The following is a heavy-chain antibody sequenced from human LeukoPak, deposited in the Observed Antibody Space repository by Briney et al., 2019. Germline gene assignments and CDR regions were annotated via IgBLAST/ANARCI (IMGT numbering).Heavy chain of an antibody. CDR2: ISSGGTTI. J-gene: IGHJ5*02. Sequence: GGSLRLSCAASGFIFSSSEMNWVRQAPGKGLEWISYISSGGTTIYHADSVKGRFTISRDNAKNSLYLQMNSLRADDTAVYYCAKLRYYGHNWFDPWGQGTLVTVSS. D-gene: IGHD3-10*01. CDR1: GFIFSSSE. CDR3: AKLRYYGHNWFDP. V-gene: IGHV3-48*03.